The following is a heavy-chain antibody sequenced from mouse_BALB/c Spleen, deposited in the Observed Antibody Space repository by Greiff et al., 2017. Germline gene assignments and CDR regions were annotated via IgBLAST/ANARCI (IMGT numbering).Heavy chain of an antibody. V-gene: IGHV5-17*02. CDR2: ISSGSSTI. J-gene: IGHJ4*01. CDR1: GFTFSSFG. D-gene: IGHD2-10*01. CDR3: ARSGSYHYAMDY. Sequence: DVHLVESGGGLVQPGGSRKLSCAASGFTFSSFGMHWVRQAPEKGLEWVAYISSGSSTIYYADTVKGRFTISRDNPKNTLFLQMTSLRSEDTAMYYCARSGSYHYAMDYWGQGTSVTVSS.